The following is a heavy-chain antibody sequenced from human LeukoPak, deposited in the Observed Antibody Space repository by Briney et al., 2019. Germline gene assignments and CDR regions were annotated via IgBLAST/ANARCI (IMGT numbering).Heavy chain of an antibody. V-gene: IGHV4-31*03. CDR2: IYYSGST. D-gene: IGHD2-2*02. J-gene: IGHJ5*02. CDR1: GGSISSGGYY. CDR3: ARRYDREYQLLYTGGYNWFDP. Sequence: SETLSLTCTVSGGSISSGGYYWSWIRQHPGKGLEWIGYIYYSGSTYYNPSLKSRVTISVDTSKNQFSLKLSSVTAADTAVYYCARRYDREYQLLYTGGYNWFDPWGQGTLVTVSS.